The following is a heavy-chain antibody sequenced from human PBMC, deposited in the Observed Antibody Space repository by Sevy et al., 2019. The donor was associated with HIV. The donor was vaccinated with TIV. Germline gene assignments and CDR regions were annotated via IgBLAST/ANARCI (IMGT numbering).Heavy chain of an antibody. V-gene: IGHV3-30*18. CDR1: GFTFSSYG. CDR2: ISYDGSNK. Sequence: GGSLRLSCAASGFTFSSYGMHWVSQAPGKGLEWVAVISYDGSNKYYGDSVKGRFTISRDNSRNTPYLQMNSLRAEDTAVYYCAKWSMGGARWLQLGAFDIWGQGTMVTVSS. J-gene: IGHJ3*02. CDR3: AKWSMGGARWLQLGAFDI. D-gene: IGHD5-12*01.